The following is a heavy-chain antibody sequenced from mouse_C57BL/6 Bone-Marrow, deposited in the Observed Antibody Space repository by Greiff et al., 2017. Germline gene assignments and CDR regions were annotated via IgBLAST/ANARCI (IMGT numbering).Heavy chain of an antibody. CDR1: GYTFTDYN. V-gene: IGHV1-18*01. Sequence: VQLQQSGPELVKPGASVKIPCKASGYTFTDYNMDWVKQSHGKSLEWIGDINPNNGGTIYNQKFKGKATLTVDKSSSTAYMELRSLTSEDTAVDYWARHYYGNYGYFDVWGTGTTVTVSS. CDR3: ARHYYGNYGYFDV. CDR2: INPNNGGT. D-gene: IGHD2-1*01. J-gene: IGHJ1*03.